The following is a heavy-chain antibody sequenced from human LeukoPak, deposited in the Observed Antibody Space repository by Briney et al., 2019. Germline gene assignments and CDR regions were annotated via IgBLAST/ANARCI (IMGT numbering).Heavy chain of an antibody. V-gene: IGHV3-23*01. J-gene: IGHJ4*02. Sequence: GGSLRLSCAASGFTLSSYAMSWVRQAPGKGLEWVSAISGSGGSTYYADSVKGRFTISRDNSKNTLYLQMNSLRAEDTAVYYCAYGTYYYDSTDLTNWGQGTLVTVSS. CDR3: AYGTYYYDSTDLTN. D-gene: IGHD3-22*01. CDR2: ISGSGGST. CDR1: GFTLSSYA.